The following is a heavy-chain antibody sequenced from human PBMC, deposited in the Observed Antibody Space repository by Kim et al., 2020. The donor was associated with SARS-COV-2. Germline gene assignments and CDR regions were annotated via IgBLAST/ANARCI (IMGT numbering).Heavy chain of an antibody. V-gene: IGHV3-7*01. Sequence: GGSLRLSCVASGFTFSTCWMNWVRQVPGKGLKWVANIKEDGHEKYYVDSVKGRFTISRDNAKKSLYLQMNSLRVEDTAVYYCAAASRAPFDYWGQGILVTVSS. J-gene: IGHJ4*02. CDR3: AAASRAPFDY. CDR2: IKEDGHEK. CDR1: GFTFSTCW.